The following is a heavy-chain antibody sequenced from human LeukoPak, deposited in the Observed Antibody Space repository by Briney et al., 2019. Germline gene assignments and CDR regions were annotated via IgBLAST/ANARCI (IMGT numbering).Heavy chain of an antibody. D-gene: IGHD2-2*03. J-gene: IGHJ4*02. Sequence: SLKLSSKPSGYTSTDDYIHSGPQAPGQGLGWRGWINLNSGGTNYAQNFQGRVTMTRDTSISTAYRDLSRLRSDDTAVYFCARDVGYCSRTSCYAYLKTLNYFDYWGQGTLVTVSS. CDR2: INLNSGGT. V-gene: IGHV1-2*02. CDR3: ARDVGYCSRTSCYAYLKTLNYFDY. CDR1: GYTSTDDY.